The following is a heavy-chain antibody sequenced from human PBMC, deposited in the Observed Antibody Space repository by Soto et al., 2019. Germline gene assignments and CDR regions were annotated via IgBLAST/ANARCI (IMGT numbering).Heavy chain of an antibody. Sequence: GGSLRLSCAASGFTFSSYSMNWVRQAPGKGLEWVSYISSSSSTIYYADSVKGRFTISRDNAKNSLYLQMNSLRAEDTAVYYCARAFTSLELLYSYEPSLLPPQYDAFDIWGQGTMVTVSS. V-gene: IGHV3-48*01. CDR3: ARAFTSLELLYSYEPSLLPPQYDAFDI. CDR1: GFTFSSYS. J-gene: IGHJ3*02. D-gene: IGHD2-8*01. CDR2: ISSSSSTI.